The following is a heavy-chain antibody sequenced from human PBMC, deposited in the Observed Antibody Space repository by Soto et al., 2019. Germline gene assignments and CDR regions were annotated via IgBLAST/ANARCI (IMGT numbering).Heavy chain of an antibody. CDR2: IWYDGSDK. Sequence: GGSLRLSCVASGFTFSSYAMSWVRQAPGKGLEWVSVIWYDGSDKYYADSVKGRFTISRDNSKNTLYLQMNSLRAEDTAVYYCARAPIYYDSSGYYYQLDYWGQGTLVTVSS. V-gene: IGHV3-33*08. D-gene: IGHD3-22*01. CDR3: ARAPIYYDSSGYYYQLDY. J-gene: IGHJ4*02. CDR1: GFTFSSYA.